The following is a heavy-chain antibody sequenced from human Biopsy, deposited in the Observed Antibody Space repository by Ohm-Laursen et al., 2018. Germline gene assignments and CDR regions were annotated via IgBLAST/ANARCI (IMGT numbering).Heavy chain of an antibody. J-gene: IGHJ4*02. D-gene: IGHD1-26*01. Sequence: SVKVSCKASGGTFSSHAISWVRQAPGQGLEWMGGIIPIFGTAEYAQNFQGRLTITADESTSTSYMDLISLRSKDTAVYYCARDRSSGSYSPSDYWGQGTLVTVPS. CDR3: ARDRSSGSYSPSDY. CDR1: GGTFSSHA. CDR2: IIPIFGTA. V-gene: IGHV1-69*13.